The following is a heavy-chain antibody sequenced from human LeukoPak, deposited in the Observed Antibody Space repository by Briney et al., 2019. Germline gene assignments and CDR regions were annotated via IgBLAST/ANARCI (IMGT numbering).Heavy chain of an antibody. Sequence: PGGSLRLSCAASGFTFSSYWMHWVRQAPGKGLVWVSRINSDGSSTSYADSVKGRSTISRDNAKNTLYLQMNSLRAEDTAVYYCARETAAAGDYYFDYWGQGTLVTVSS. J-gene: IGHJ4*02. V-gene: IGHV3-74*01. CDR1: GFTFSSYW. CDR2: INSDGSST. CDR3: ARETAAAGDYYFDY. D-gene: IGHD6-13*01.